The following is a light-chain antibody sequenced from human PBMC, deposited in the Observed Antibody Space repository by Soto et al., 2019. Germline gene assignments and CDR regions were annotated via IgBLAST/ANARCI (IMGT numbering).Light chain of an antibody. V-gene: IGLV2-14*01. CDR1: SGDIGRYKF. CDR3: SSSTNTNTLVI. CDR2: EGT. J-gene: IGLJ2*01. Sequence: QSVLTQPASVSGSPGQSVTISCTGTSGDIGRYKFVSWFQQHPGKAPKLLIFEGTNRPSGVPHRFSGSKSGNTASLTISGLQAEDEAMYFCSSSTNTNTLVIFGGGTKLTVL.